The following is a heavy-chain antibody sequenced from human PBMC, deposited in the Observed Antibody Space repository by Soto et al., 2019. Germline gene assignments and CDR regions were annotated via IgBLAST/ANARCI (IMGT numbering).Heavy chain of an antibody. CDR1: GGTFSSYA. D-gene: IGHD3-22*01. CDR2: IIPIFGTA. V-gene: IGHV1-69*12. Sequence: QVQLVQSGAEVKKPGSSVKVSCKASGGTFSSYAISWVRQAPGQGLEWMGEIIPIFGTANYAQKFQGGVTITADESTSTAYMELSSLRSEDTAVYYCARDRGPSIGYYPYWFDPWGQGTLVTVSS. CDR3: ARDRGPSIGYYPYWFDP. J-gene: IGHJ5*02.